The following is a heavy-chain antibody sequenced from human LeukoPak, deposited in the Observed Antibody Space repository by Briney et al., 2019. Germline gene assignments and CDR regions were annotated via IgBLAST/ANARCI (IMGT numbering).Heavy chain of an antibody. CDR2: ISSNGGST. J-gene: IGHJ6*02. CDR3: ARESDSYGFKYGMDV. Sequence: GGSLRLSCAASGFTFSSYAMHWVRQAPGKGLEYVSAISSNGGSTYYANSVKGRFTISRDNSKNTLYLQMGSLRAEDMAVYYCARESDSYGFKYGMDVWGQGTTVTVSS. D-gene: IGHD5-18*01. V-gene: IGHV3-64*01. CDR1: GFTFSSYA.